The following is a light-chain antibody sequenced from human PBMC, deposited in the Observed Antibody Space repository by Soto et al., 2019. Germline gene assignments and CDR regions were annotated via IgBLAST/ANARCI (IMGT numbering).Light chain of an antibody. CDR1: QTISTL. CDR3: QQYSSLVT. CDR2: DAS. J-gene: IGKJ2*01. Sequence: IQMTQSPSTLSASVGDRVTITCQASQTISTLLAWYQHKPGKAPNLLIYDASSLESGVPSRFSGSRSGTEFTLTNSSLQADDSATYYCQQYSSLVTFGQGTKLEI. V-gene: IGKV1-5*01.